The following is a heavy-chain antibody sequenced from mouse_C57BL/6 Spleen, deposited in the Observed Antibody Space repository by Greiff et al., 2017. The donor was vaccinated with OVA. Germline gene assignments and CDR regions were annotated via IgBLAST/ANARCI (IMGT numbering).Heavy chain of an antibody. CDR1: GYTFTDYY. J-gene: IGHJ2*01. V-gene: IGHV1-76*01. CDR3: ARYDYGSHFDY. D-gene: IGHD1-1*01. CDR2: IYPGSGNT. Sequence: QVQLKQSGAELVRPGASVKLSCKASGYTFTDYYINWVKQRPGQGLEWIARIYPGSGNTYYNEKFKGKATLTAEKSSSTAYMQLSSLTSEDSAVYFCARYDYGSHFDYWGQGTTLTVSS.